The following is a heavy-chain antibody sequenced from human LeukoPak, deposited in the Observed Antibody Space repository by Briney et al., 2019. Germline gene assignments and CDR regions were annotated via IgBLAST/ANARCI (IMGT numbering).Heavy chain of an antibody. CDR2: IYYSGST. V-gene: IGHV4-39*07. J-gene: IGHJ4*02. CDR3: ARGYSSSWSDY. Sequence: PSETLFLTCTASGGSISSSSYYWGWIRQPPGKGLEWIGSIYYSGSTYYNPSLKSRVTISVDTSKNQFSLKLSSVTAADTAVYYCARGYSSSWSDYWSQGTLVTVSS. CDR1: GGSISSSSYY. D-gene: IGHD6-13*01.